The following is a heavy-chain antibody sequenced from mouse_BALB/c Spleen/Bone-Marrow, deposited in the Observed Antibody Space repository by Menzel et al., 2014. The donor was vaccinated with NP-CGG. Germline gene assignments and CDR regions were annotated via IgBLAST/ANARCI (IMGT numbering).Heavy chain of an antibody. V-gene: IGHV1-18*01. CDR3: ARSDGYSWFAY. CDR2: INPNNGGT. Sequence: EVQLQESGPELVKPGASVKIPCKASGYTFTDYNMDWVKQSHGKSLEWIGDINPNNGGTIYNQKFKGKATLTVDKSSSTAYMGLRSLTSEDTAVYYCARSDGYSWFAYWGQGTLVTVSA. D-gene: IGHD2-3*01. J-gene: IGHJ3*01. CDR1: GYTFTDYN.